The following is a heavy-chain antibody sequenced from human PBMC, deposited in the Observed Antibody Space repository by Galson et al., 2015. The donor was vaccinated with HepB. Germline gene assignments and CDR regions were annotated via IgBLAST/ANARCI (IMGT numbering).Heavy chain of an antibody. J-gene: IGHJ5*02. CDR2: IYHTGRD. CDR3: ASLYETWFDP. Sequence: TLSLTCAVSGGSISSGDYSWSWIRQPPGKGLEWIGYIYHTGRDYSNPSLKSRVTISGDKSKNQFSLKLSSVTAADTAVYFCASLYETWFDPGGQGTLVIVSS. V-gene: IGHV4-30-2*01. CDR1: GGSISSGDYS. D-gene: IGHD2-2*02.